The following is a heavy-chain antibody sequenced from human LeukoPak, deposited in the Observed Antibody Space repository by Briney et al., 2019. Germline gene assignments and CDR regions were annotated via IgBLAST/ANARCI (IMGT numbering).Heavy chain of an antibody. V-gene: IGHV4-34*01. J-gene: IGHJ6*03. Sequence: SETLSLTCAVYGGSYSGYYWSWIRQPPGKGLEWIGEINHSGSTNYNPSLKSRVTISVDTSKNQFSLRLSSVTAADTAVYYCARGKNYDFWSGSNVMADYYYYMDVWGKGTTVTVSS. D-gene: IGHD3-3*01. CDR3: ARGKNYDFWSGSNVMADYYYYMDV. CDR1: GGSYSGYY. CDR2: INHSGST.